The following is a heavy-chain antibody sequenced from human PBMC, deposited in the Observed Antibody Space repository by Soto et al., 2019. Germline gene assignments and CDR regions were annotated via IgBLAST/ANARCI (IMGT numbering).Heavy chain of an antibody. CDR2: MYWNSDK. J-gene: IGHJ3*01. V-gene: IGHV2-5*04. CDR3: ILSERYGDVYF. CDR1: GFSLFTDGVG. Sequence: SGPTLVNPTETLTLTCTFSGFSLFTDGVGVGWVRQPPGKALEWLAIMYWNSDKRYSTSLKSRLSITKDASKNQVVLKMTNMDPVDTATDYCILSERYGDVYFWGRGTEVTVSS. D-gene: IGHD3-10*01.